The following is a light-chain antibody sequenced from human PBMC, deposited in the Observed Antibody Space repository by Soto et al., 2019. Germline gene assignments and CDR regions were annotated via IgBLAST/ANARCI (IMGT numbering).Light chain of an antibody. Sequence: DIQMTQSPSSLSASIGDRDTITCRASQSISSYLNWYQQKPGKAPKLLIYAASSLESGVPSRFSGSRSGTDFTLTISSLQPEDFATYYCQESHSSPYTFGQGTKLEIK. J-gene: IGKJ2*01. V-gene: IGKV1-39*01. CDR1: QSISSY. CDR2: AAS. CDR3: QESHSSPYT.